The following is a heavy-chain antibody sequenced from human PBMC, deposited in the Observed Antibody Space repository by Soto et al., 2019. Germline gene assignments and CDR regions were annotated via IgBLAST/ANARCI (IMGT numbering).Heavy chain of an antibody. V-gene: IGHV3-30*18. CDR1: GFTFSSYG. CDR3: AKDGGYCSGGGCYSSYFFDS. Sequence: QVQLVESGGGVVQPGRSLRLSCAASGFTFSSYGMHWVRQAPGKGLEWVAVISYDGSNKYYADSVKGRFTISRDNSKNTLYLQMNSLRAEDTAVYYWAKDGGYCSGGGCYSSYFFDSWGQGTLVTVSS. J-gene: IGHJ4*02. CDR2: ISYDGSNK. D-gene: IGHD2-15*01.